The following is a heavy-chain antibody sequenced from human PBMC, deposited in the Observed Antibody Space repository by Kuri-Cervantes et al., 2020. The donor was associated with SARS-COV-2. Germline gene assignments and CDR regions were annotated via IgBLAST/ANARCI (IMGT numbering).Heavy chain of an antibody. CDR3: ARDGRPPYYYYYMDV. CDR2: IYYSGST. CDR1: GDSISSSAYY. V-gene: IGHV4-39*02. D-gene: IGHD1-26*01. Sequence: SETLSLTCSVSGDSISSSAYYWGWIRQPPGKGLEWIGNIYYSGSTHYNPPLKSRVTIFVDTSNNHFSLRLNSVSAADTAVYYCARDGRPPYYYYYMDVWGKGTTVTVSS. J-gene: IGHJ6*03.